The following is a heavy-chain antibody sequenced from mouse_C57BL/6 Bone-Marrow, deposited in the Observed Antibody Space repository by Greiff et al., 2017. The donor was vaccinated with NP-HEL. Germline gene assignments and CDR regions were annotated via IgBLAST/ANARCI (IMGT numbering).Heavy chain of an antibody. V-gene: IGHV14-4*01. D-gene: IGHD1-1*02. Sequence: VQLQQSGAELVRPGASVKLSCTASGFNIKDDYMHWVKQRPEQGLEWIGWIDPENGDTEYASKFQGKATITADTYSNTAYLQLSSLTSEDTAVYYCTSLLSLFAYWGQGTLVTVSA. CDR1: GFNIKDDY. CDR3: TSLLSLFAY. CDR2: IDPENGDT. J-gene: IGHJ3*01.